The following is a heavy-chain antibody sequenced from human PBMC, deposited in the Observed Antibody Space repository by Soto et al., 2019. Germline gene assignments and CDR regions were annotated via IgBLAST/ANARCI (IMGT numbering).Heavy chain of an antibody. Sequence: ASVKVSCKASGYTFTGYYMHWVRQAPGQGLEWMGWINPNRGGTNYAQKFQGWVTMTRDTSISTAYMELSRLRSDDTAVYYCARDAEYSSSSGYYYYGMDVWGQGTTVTVSS. J-gene: IGHJ6*02. D-gene: IGHD6-6*01. CDR3: ARDAEYSSSSGYYYYGMDV. V-gene: IGHV1-2*04. CDR2: INPNRGGT. CDR1: GYTFTGYY.